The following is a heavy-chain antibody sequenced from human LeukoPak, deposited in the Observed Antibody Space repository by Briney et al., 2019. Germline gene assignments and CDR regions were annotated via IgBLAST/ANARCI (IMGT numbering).Heavy chain of an antibody. CDR2: INHSGST. V-gene: IGHV4-34*01. Sequence: KPSETLSLTCAAYGGSFSGYYWSWIRQPPGKGLEWIGEINHSGSTNYNPSLKSRVTISVDTSKNQFSLKLSSVTAADTAVYYCARSMATVTPGTYWGQGTLVTVSS. D-gene: IGHD5-24*01. CDR3: ARSMATVTPGTY. CDR1: GGSFSGYY. J-gene: IGHJ4*02.